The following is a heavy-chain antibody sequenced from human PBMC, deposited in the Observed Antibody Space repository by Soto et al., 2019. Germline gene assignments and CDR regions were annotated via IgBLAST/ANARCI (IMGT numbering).Heavy chain of an antibody. D-gene: IGHD6-13*01. CDR2: IYAGGGRT. Sequence: GSLILSCAASGXTVASYSMAWVRRAEGKGLEWVSGIYAGGGRTYYADSVKGRLTISRDNSINTLFLQMDNLRGEYTAIYYFEKDSEIPGLSAAGACLDSWGQGTLGTVPS. J-gene: IGHJ4*02. V-gene: IGHV3-23*01. CDR1: GXTVASYS. CDR3: EKDSEIPGLSAAGACLDS.